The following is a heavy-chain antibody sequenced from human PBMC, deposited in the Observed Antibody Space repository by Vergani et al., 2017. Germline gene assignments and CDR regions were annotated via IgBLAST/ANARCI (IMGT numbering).Heavy chain of an antibody. CDR3: AKEAYDFWSGGYWYFDL. J-gene: IGHJ2*01. V-gene: IGHV3-9*01. D-gene: IGHD3-3*01. CDR1: GFTFDDYA. Sequence: EVQLVESGGGLVQPGRSLRLSCAASGFTFDDYAMHWVRQAPGKGLEWVSGISWNSGSIGYADSVKGRFTISRDNSKNTLYLQMNSLRAEDTAVYYCAKEAYDFWSGGYWYFDLWGRGTLVTVSS. CDR2: ISWNSGSI.